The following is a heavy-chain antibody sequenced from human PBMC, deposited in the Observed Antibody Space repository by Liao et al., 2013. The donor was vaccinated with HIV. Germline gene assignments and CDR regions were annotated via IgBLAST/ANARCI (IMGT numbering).Heavy chain of an antibody. Sequence: QVQLQESGPGLVKPSETLSLTCTVSGGSISSYYWSWIRQPAGKGLEWIGRIYSGGSTYYNPSLRSRVTISADTSKNQFSLRLTSVSASDTATYYCVRGNYEMRAFDIWGQGSLVVVSS. CDR1: GGSISSYY. D-gene: IGHD3-3*01. CDR3: VRGNYEMRAFDI. V-gene: IGHV4-4*07. CDR2: IYSGGST. J-gene: IGHJ3*02.